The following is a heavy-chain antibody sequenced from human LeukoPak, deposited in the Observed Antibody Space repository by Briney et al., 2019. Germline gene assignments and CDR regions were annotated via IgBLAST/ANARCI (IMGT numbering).Heavy chain of an antibody. D-gene: IGHD2-15*01. CDR2: ISNNGGYT. CDR1: GFTFSSSA. J-gene: IGHJ4*02. Sequence: GGSLRLSCTASGFTFSSSAMSWVRQAPGKGLEWVSAISNNGGYTYYADSVQGRFTISRDNSKSTLCLQMNSLRAEDTAVYYCAKQLGYCSDGSCYFPYWGQGTLVTISS. CDR3: AKQLGYCSDGSCYFPY. V-gene: IGHV3-23*01.